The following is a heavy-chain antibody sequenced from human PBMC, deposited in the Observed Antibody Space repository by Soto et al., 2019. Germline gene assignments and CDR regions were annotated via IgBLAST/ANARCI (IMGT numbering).Heavy chain of an antibody. CDR1: EFTFSSYE. D-gene: IGHD6-13*01. CDR2: ISSSGGTI. J-gene: IGHJ4*02. Sequence: GGSLRLSCVASEFTFSSYEMNWVRQAPGKGLEWVSYISSSGGTIYYTDSVKGRFTISRDNAKKSLYLQMNSLRAGDTAVYYCVRFGGAAAGPGDYWGQGTLVTVS. V-gene: IGHV3-48*03. CDR3: VRFGGAAAGPGDY.